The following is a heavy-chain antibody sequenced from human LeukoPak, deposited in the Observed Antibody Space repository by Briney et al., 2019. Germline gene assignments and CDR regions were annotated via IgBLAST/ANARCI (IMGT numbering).Heavy chain of an antibody. J-gene: IGHJ4*02. CDR3: ATGSVRYSASWYSQEGDY. CDR1: GFTFSTYA. V-gene: IGHV3-23*01. Sequence: GGSLKLSCAASGFTFSTYAMSWVRQAPGKGLEWVSAISVSAGSTYYAGSVKGRFTIFRDNSKNTLYLQMNSLRAEDTAVYYCATGSVRYSASWYSQEGDYWGQGTLVTVSS. CDR2: ISVSAGST. D-gene: IGHD6-13*01.